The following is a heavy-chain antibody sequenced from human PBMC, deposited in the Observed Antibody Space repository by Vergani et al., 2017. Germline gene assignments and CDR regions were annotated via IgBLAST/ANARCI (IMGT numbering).Heavy chain of an antibody. J-gene: IGHJ4*02. D-gene: IGHD4-11*01. Sequence: EVQLVESGGVVVQPGGSLRLSCAASGFTFDDFAMHWVRQVPGKRLEWVSLITWDGGTVYYADSVKGRFVISRDNNKNSLFLQMNDLKPEDSALYYCAKDKTGSNCHYFDSWGQGTLVTVTS. V-gene: IGHV3-43D*03. CDR2: ITWDGGTV. CDR1: GFTFDDFA. CDR3: AKDKTGSNCHYFDS.